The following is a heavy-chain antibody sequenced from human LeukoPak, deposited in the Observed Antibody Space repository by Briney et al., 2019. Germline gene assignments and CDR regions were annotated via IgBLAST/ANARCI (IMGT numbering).Heavy chain of an antibody. CDR3: ARSRGYSSGWYRGGARYYFDY. J-gene: IGHJ4*02. CDR1: GYTFTGYY. V-gene: IGHV1-2*02. D-gene: IGHD6-19*01. CDR2: INPNSGGT. Sequence: ASVKASCKASGYTFTGYYTHWVRQAPGQGLEWMGWINPNSGGTNYAQKFQGRVTMTRDTSISTAYMELSRLRSDDTAVYYCARSRGYSSGWYRGGARYYFDYWGQGTQVTVSS.